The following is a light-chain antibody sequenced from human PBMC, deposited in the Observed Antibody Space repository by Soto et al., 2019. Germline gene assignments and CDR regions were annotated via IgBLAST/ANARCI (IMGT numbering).Light chain of an antibody. J-gene: IGKJ5*01. CDR2: GAS. CDR1: QSVTSSY. Sequence: ETVLTQSPGTLSLSPGERATLSCRASQSVTSSYLAWYQQKPGQAPRLLIYGASSRATGIPDRFSVSGSGTDFTLTISSLEPEDFAVYYCQQYGSSPITFGQGTRLEIK. V-gene: IGKV3-20*01. CDR3: QQYGSSPIT.